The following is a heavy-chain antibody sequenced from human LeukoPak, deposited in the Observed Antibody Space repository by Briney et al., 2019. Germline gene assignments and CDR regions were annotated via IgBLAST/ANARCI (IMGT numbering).Heavy chain of an antibody. V-gene: IGHV3-15*01. CDR1: GFTFSNAW. J-gene: IGHJ6*03. D-gene: IGHD3-3*01. CDR3: EAILVSAYYYMDV. Sequence: GGSLRLSCAASGFTFSNAWMSWVRQAPGEGLEWVGRIKSKTDGGTTDYAAPVKGRFTISRDDSKNTLYLQMNSLKTEDTAVYYCEAILVSAYYYMDVWGKGTTVTVSS. CDR2: IKSKTDGGTT.